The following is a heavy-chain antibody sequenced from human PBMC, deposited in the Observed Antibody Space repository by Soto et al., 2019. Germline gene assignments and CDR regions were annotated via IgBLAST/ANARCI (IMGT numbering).Heavy chain of an antibody. J-gene: IGHJ6*02. CDR3: AGDYFRCSSTSCYRPLYYYYYGMDV. D-gene: IGHD2-2*02. CDR1: GGTFSSYA. CDR2: IIPIFGTA. V-gene: IGHV1-69*13. Sequence: GASVKVSCKASGGTFSSYAISWVRQAPGQGLEWMGGIIPIFGTANYAQKFQGRVTITADESTSTAYMELSSLRSEDTAVYYCAGDYFRCSSTSCYRPLYYYYYGMDVWGQGTTVTVSS.